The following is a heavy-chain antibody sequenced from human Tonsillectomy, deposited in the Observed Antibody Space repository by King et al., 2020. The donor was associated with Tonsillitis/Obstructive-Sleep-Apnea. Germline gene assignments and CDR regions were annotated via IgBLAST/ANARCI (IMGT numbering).Heavy chain of an antibody. V-gene: IGHV3-23*04. D-gene: IGHD2-2*01. CDR2: ISGSGGST. J-gene: IGHJ3*02. CDR3: AKGHTGVPAANDAFDI. CDR1: GFTFSSYA. Sequence: VQLVESGGGLVQPGGSLRLSCAASGFTFSSYAMTWVCQAPGKGLEWVSSISGSGGSTYYPDSVKGRFTVSRDNSKNTLYLQMNSLRVEDTAVYYCAKGHTGVPAANDAFDIWGQGTMVTVSS.